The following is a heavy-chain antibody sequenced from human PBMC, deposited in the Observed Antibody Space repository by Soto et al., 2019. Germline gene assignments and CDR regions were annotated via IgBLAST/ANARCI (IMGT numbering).Heavy chain of an antibody. Sequence: ASVKVSCKASGYTFTGYYMHWVRQAPGQGLEWMGWINPNSGGTNYAQKFQGWVTMTRDTSISTAYMELSRLRSDDTAVYYCARGRSYGDYSPVDYWGQGTLVTVSS. CDR1: GYTFTGYY. CDR2: INPNSGGT. CDR3: ARGRSYGDYSPVDY. D-gene: IGHD4-17*01. J-gene: IGHJ4*02. V-gene: IGHV1-2*04.